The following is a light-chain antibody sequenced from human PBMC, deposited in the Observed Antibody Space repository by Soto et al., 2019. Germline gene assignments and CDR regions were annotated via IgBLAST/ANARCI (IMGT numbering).Light chain of an antibody. Sequence: QSALTQPASVSGSPGQSITISCTGTTSDIGCYNFVSWYQQHPGKAPKLLIYDVRNRPSGVSNRFSGSKSGNTASLTISGLQAEDEADYYCNSYRTISTYVFGSGTKVTVL. CDR1: TSDIGCYNF. CDR3: NSYRTISTYV. CDR2: DVR. V-gene: IGLV2-14*01. J-gene: IGLJ1*01.